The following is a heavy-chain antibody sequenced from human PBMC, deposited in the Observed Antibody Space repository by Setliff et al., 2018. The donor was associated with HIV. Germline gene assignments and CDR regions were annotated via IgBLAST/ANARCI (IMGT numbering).Heavy chain of an antibody. J-gene: IGHJ4*02. CDR1: GYTLTTHA. Sequence: GASVKVSCKASGYTLTTHAMHWVRQAPGQSLEWMGWINAGNGNTKYSQKFQGRVTITRDTSARTAYMDLTSLRSEDTAVYCCARGSSGWPYYFDYWGQGTLVTVSS. CDR3: ARGSSGWPYYFDY. CDR2: INAGNGNT. D-gene: IGHD6-19*01. V-gene: IGHV1-3*01.